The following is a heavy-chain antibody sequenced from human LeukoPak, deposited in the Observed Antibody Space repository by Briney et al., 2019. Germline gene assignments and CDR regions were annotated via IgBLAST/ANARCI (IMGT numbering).Heavy chain of an antibody. J-gene: IGHJ4*02. Sequence: ASVKVSCKASGYTFTSHDINWVRQATGQGLEWMGWMSPNSGNSGYAQKFQGRVTMTRDTSINTAYMELSSLTSEDTAVYYCARGLRGEILQTGYWGQGTLVTVSS. CDR2: MSPNSGNS. CDR3: ARGLRGEILQTGY. D-gene: IGHD1-26*01. CDR1: GYTFTSHD. V-gene: IGHV1-8*01.